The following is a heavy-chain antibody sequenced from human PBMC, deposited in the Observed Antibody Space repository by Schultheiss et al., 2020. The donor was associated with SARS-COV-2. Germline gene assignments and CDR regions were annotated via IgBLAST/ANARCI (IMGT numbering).Heavy chain of an antibody. CDR1: GFTFSNFY. D-gene: IGHD6-19*01. CDR2: ISSSSGYE. CDR3: AAGLYTSGPFDF. Sequence: GGSLRLSCEASGFTFSNFYMYWIRQVPGKGLEWLSYISSSSGYEDYADSVKGRFTISRDNAKNSLFLQMNTLRVEDTAVYYCAAGLYTSGPFDFWGQGSLVTVSS. J-gene: IGHJ4*02. V-gene: IGHV3-11*06.